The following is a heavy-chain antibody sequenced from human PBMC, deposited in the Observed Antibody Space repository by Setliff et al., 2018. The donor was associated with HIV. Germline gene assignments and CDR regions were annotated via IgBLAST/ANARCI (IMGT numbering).Heavy chain of an antibody. Sequence: GGSLRLSCAASGFTFNYFWMSWVRQAPGKGLEWVANIKQDGSEKNYVDSVKGRFTISRDTAKNSLYLQMNSLRAEDTAVYYCANSAFRGVIWAWGQGTLVTVSS. CDR2: IKQDGSEK. J-gene: IGHJ5*02. V-gene: IGHV3-7*01. CDR3: ANSAFRGVIWA. D-gene: IGHD3-10*01. CDR1: GFTFNYFW.